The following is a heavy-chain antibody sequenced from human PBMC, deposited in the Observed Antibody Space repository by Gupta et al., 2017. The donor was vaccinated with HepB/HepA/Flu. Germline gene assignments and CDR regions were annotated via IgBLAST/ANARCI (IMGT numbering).Heavy chain of an antibody. CDR1: GGTFSSYA. CDR3: ARDGIGDPFEY. Sequence: QVQLVQSGAEVNKPGSSVKVSCKASGGTFSSYAISWVRQAPGQGLEWMGGIIHIFGTANDAQKFQGRVTITADEATSTAEMELRRLRAEDTAVYYGARDGIGDPFEYGGQGTMVTVSS. V-gene: IGHV1-69*01. D-gene: IGHD1-26*01. CDR2: IIHIFGTA. J-gene: IGHJ4*02.